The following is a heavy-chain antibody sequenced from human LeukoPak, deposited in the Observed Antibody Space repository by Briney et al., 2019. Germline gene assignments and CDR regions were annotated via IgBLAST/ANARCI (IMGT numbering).Heavy chain of an antibody. Sequence: GGSLRLSCAASGFTFSNYAISWVRQAPGKGLEWVSAMSAGGSSTWYADSVKGRLTISRDNSKNTLFLQMNSLRAEDTAVYYCAKDLYDSSGSRYDYWGQGALVTVSS. CDR3: AKDLYDSSGSRYDY. D-gene: IGHD3-22*01. V-gene: IGHV3-23*01. CDR2: MSAGGSST. CDR1: GFTFSNYA. J-gene: IGHJ4*02.